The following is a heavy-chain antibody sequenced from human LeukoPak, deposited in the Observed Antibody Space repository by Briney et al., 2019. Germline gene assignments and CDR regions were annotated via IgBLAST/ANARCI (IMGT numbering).Heavy chain of an antibody. V-gene: IGHV3-49*04. CDR3: TRVRIAIIGTDPVDY. Sequence: GGSLRLSCAASGFTFGNYAMSWVRQAPGKGLEWVGFIRSKTYGGAADYAASVQGRFTISRDDSKSIAYLQMNSLKIEDTAVYYCTRVRIAIIGTDPVDYWGQGTLVTVSS. CDR2: IRSKTYGGAA. CDR1: GFTFGNYA. J-gene: IGHJ4*02. D-gene: IGHD2-21*01.